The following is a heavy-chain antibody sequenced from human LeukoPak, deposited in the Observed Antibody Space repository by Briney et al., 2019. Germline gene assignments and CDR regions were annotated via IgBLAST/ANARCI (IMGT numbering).Heavy chain of an antibody. CDR1: GFTFDDYT. V-gene: IGHV3-43*01. D-gene: IGHD5-12*01. J-gene: IGHJ4*02. CDR2: ISWDGGST. Sequence: GGSLRLSCAASGFTFDDYTMHWVRQAPGKGLEWVSLISWDGGSTYYADPVKGRFTISRDNSKNSLYLQMNSLRTEDTALYYCAKDIDTSGYAPDYWGQGTLVTVSS. CDR3: AKDIDTSGYAPDY.